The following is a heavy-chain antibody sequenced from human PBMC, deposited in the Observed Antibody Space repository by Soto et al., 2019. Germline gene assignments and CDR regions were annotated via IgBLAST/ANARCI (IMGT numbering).Heavy chain of an antibody. D-gene: IGHD2-21*02. V-gene: IGHV2-5*02. Sequence: QITLKESGPTLVKPTQTLTLTCTFSGFSLSTSGVGVGWIRQPPGKALEWLALIYWDDDKRYSPSLKSRLTSTKDTSKNQVVLTMTNMDPVDTATYYCAHRHPTRYCGGDCYSDWGQGTLVTVSS. J-gene: IGHJ4*02. CDR3: AHRHPTRYCGGDCYSD. CDR1: GFSLSTSGVG. CDR2: IYWDDDK.